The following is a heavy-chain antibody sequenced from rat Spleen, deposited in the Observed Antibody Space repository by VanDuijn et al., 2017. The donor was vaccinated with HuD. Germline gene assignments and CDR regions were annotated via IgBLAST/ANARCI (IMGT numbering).Heavy chain of an antibody. CDR2: ISYDGSRI. J-gene: IGHJ2*01. CDR3: AKDLDYGPDY. V-gene: IGHV5-29*01. D-gene: IGHD1-11*01. CDR1: GFTFNNYW. Sequence: EVQLVESGGGLVQPGRSLKLSCVASGFTFNNYWMTWVRQAPTKGLEWVAIISYDGSRIYYRDSVKGRFTISRDNAENTVYLQMNSLRSEDTATYYCAKDLDYGPDYWGQGVMVTVSS.